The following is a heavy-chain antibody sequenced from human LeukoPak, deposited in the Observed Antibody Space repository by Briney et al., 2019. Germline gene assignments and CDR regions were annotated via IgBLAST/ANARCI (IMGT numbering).Heavy chain of an antibody. V-gene: IGHV3-33*01. Sequence: LRLSCTASGFIFSNHGMLWVRQAPGRGLEGVAVIWYDGSDKFYADSVKGRFTISRDNSKNTLYLQMNSLRAEDTAVYYCGRLRAFYFDYWGLGTLVTVSS. CDR1: GFIFSNHG. J-gene: IGHJ4*02. CDR2: IWYDGSDK. CDR3: GRLRAFYFDY. D-gene: IGHD5-12*01.